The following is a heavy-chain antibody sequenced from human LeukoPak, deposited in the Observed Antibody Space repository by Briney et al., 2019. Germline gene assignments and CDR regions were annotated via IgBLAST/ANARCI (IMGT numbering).Heavy chain of an antibody. J-gene: IGHJ4*02. V-gene: IGHV5-51*01. D-gene: IGHD6-19*01. CDR2: VYPGDSDT. Sequence: GESLKIFCKGSGYSFTSYWIGWVRQMPGKGLEWMGVVYPGDSDTRYSPSLRGQVTISADKSINTAYLQWSSLKASDTAMYYCARAFYSSGFFFDYWGQGTLVTVSS. CDR3: ARAFYSSGFFFDY. CDR1: GYSFTSYW.